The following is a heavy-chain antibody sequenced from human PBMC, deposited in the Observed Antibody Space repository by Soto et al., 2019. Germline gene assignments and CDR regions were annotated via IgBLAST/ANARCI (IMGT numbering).Heavy chain of an antibody. CDR3: AELSGSYRPFDY. CDR2: IDPYDSNT. D-gene: IGHD1-26*01. Sequence: PGESLKISCKGSGDSLTSYWINWVRQMPGKGLEWMGRIDPYDSNTIYSPSLQGHVTISADKSTNTAYLHWSSLKASDTAIYYCAELSGSYRPFDYWGQGTVFTVSS. V-gene: IGHV5-10-1*01. J-gene: IGHJ4*02. CDR1: GDSLTSYW.